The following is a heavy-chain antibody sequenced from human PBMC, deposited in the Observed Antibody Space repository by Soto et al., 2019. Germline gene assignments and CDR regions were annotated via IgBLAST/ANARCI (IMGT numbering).Heavy chain of an antibody. CDR2: TSYDGSAK. V-gene: IGHV3-30*19. CDR3: ARWGTTGGLDV. Sequence: QVHLVESGGGVVQPGTSLRVSCVGSGFTFRSYVIHWVRQAPGKGLEWVALTSYDGSAKYYDDSVRGRFTISRDNSRNTVDLQMDSLRLEDTALYYCARWGTTGGLDVWGQGTLVSV. D-gene: IGHD3-16*01. J-gene: IGHJ1*01. CDR1: GFTFRSYV.